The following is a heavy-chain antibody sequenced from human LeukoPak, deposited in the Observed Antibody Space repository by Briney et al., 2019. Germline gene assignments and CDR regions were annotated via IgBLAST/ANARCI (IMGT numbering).Heavy chain of an antibody. J-gene: IGHJ4*02. Sequence: GEPLKISCKGFGFSFTSYWIGWVRKVPGKGLGWMGIIYPGDSDTRYSPSFQGQVPISADKSISTAYLQWSSLKASDTAMYYCARRSSYYDSCGYYSNYFDYWGQGTLVTVSS. D-gene: IGHD3-22*01. CDR2: IYPGDSDT. CDR3: ARRSSYYDSCGYYSNYFDY. V-gene: IGHV5-51*01. CDR1: GFSFTSYW.